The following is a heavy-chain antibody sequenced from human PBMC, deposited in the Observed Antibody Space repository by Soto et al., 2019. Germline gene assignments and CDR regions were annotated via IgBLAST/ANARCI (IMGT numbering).Heavy chain of an antibody. V-gene: IGHV1-2*02. CDR1: GYTFTGYY. J-gene: IGHJ4*02. Sequence: QVQLVQSGAEVKKPGASVKVSCKASGYTFTGYYMHWVRQAPGQGLEWMGWVNSNSGGTNYAQKFQGRVIMTRDTSISTAYMELSRLRSDDTAVYYCAREVMGELSLRLVYFFDYWGQGTLVTVSS. D-gene: IGHD3-16*02. CDR3: AREVMGELSLRLVYFFDY. CDR2: VNSNSGGT.